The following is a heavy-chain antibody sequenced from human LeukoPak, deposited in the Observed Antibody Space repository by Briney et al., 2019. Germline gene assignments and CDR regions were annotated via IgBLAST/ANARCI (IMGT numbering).Heavy chain of an antibody. D-gene: IGHD5-24*01. V-gene: IGHV4-39*01. J-gene: IGHJ4*02. CDR3: ARRDGYNLFDY. CDR2: IYYSGST. Sequence: PSETLSLTCTVSGGSISSSSYYWGWIRQPPGKGLEWIGSIYYSGSTYYNPSLKSRVTISVDTSKNQFSLKLSSVTAADTAVYYCARRDGYNLFDYWGQGALVTVSS. CDR1: GGSISSSSYY.